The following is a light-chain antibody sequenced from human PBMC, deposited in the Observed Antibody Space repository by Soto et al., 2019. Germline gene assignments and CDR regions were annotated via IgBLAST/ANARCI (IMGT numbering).Light chain of an antibody. CDR2: DVR. CDR1: SSDVGGYSF. V-gene: IGLV2-14*03. CDR3: QSYDSSLSGNVV. Sequence: QSALTQPASVSGSPGQSITISCTGTSSDVGGYSFVSWYQQHPGKAPKFIIYDVRNRPSGVSNRFSGSRSGNTASLTIYGLQAEDEADYYCQSYDSSLSGNVVFGGGTKLTVL. J-gene: IGLJ2*01.